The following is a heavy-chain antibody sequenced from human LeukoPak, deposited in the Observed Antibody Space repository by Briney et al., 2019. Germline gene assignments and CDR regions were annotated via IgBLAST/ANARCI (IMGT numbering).Heavy chain of an antibody. D-gene: IGHD3-10*01. CDR2: VYYSGST. J-gene: IGHJ4*02. Sequence: SETLSLTCTVSGGTVSDGSFSSSNYYWGWIRQPPGKGLEWIGSVYYSGSTYYNPSLKSRVTMSVDTSKNQFSLKLSSVTAADTAVYYCAGRRRKYGSGSPIDYWGQGTLVTVFS. CDR3: AGRRRKYGSGSPIDY. V-gene: IGHV4-39*07. CDR1: DGSFSSSNYY.